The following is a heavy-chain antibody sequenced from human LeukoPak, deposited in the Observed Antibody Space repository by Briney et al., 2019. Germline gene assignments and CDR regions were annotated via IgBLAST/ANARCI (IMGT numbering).Heavy chain of an antibody. CDR3: ATDYYYDSSGSYYTVDY. Sequence: ASVKVSCKASGYTFTGYYMHWVRQAPGQGLEWMGWINPNSGGTNYAQKFQGRVTMTRDTSISTAYMELSSLRSEDTAVYYWATDYYYDSSGSYYTVDYWGQGTLVTVSS. CDR1: GYTFTGYY. J-gene: IGHJ4*02. D-gene: IGHD3-22*01. V-gene: IGHV1-2*02. CDR2: INPNSGGT.